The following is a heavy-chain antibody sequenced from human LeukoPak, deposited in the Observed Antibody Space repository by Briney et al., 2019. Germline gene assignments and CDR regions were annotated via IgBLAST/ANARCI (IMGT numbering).Heavy chain of an antibody. V-gene: IGHV3-33*01. CDR3: VRDKWRSGYSNTFDM. J-gene: IGHJ3*02. D-gene: IGHD3-22*01. CDR2: IWYDGSNK. CDR1: GFTFNTYA. Sequence: PGRSLGLSCAASGFTFNTYAMHWVRQAPGKGLEWVAVIWYDGSNKYYVESVKGRFTISRDNSKNTLYLQMNSLRAEDTAVYYCVRDKWRSGYSNTFDMWGQGTMVTVSS.